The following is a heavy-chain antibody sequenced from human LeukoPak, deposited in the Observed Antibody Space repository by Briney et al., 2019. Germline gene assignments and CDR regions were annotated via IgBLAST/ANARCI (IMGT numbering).Heavy chain of an antibody. CDR3: ARSPSGGNAFGY. D-gene: IGHD4-23*01. V-gene: IGHV3-7*05. CDR1: GFTFSTYA. J-gene: IGHJ4*02. CDR2: IKQDGGET. Sequence: PGGSLRLSCEASGFTFSTYAMNWVRQAPGQGLEWVAKIKQDGGETNYVESVQGRFTITRDNAKNTAYMQLSSLRADDTAVYYCARSPSGGNAFGYWGQGTLVTVSS.